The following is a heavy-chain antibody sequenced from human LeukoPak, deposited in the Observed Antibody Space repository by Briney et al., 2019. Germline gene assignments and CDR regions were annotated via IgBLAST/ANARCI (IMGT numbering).Heavy chain of an antibody. J-gene: IGHJ5*02. CDR1: GYTFTSYY. CDR2: FDPEDGET. V-gene: IGHV1-24*01. Sequence: GASVKASCKASGYTFTSYYMHWVRQAPGKGLEWMGGFDPEDGETIYAQKFQGRVTMTEDTSTDTAYMELSSLRSEDTAVYYCAVKYNWFDPWGQGTLVTVSS. CDR3: AVKYNWFDP.